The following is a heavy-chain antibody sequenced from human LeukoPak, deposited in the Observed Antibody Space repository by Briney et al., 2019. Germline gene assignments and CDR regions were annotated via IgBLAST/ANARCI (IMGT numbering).Heavy chain of an antibody. V-gene: IGHV3-7*01. D-gene: IGHD5-18*01. J-gene: IGHJ4*02. Sequence: GGSLRLSCAASGFTFSSYWMSWVRQAPGKGLEWVANIKQDGSEKYYVDSVKGRFTISRDNAKNSLYLQMNSLRAEDTAVYYCARDGYSYGYGRGDFDYWGQGTLVTVSS. CDR3: ARDGYSYGYGRGDFDY. CDR1: GFTFSSYW. CDR2: IKQDGSEK.